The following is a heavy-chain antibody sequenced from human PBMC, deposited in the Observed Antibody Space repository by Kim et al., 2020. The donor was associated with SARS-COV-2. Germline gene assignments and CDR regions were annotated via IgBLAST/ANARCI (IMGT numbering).Heavy chain of an antibody. V-gene: IGHV4-34*01. CDR3: ARGGRITLIVVVILGGLFDY. D-gene: IGHD3-22*01. Sequence: SETLSLTCAVYGGSFSGYYWSWIRQPPGKGLEWIGEINHSGSTNYNPSLKSRVTISVDTSKNQFSLKLSSVTAADTAVYYCARGGRITLIVVVILGGLFDYWGQGTLVTVSS. J-gene: IGHJ4*02. CDR2: INHSGST. CDR1: GGSFSGYY.